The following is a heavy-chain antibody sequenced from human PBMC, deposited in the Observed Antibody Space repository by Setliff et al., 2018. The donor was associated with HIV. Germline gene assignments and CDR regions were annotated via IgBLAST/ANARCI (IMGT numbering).Heavy chain of an antibody. V-gene: IGHV4-61*09. CDR2: VSPSGAT. CDR1: GGSRYSAPYF. CDR3: AAARTTGPYTNTFDF. D-gene: IGHD3-3*01. J-gene: IGHJ4*02. Sequence: PSETLSLTRAVSGGSRYSAPYFWSWLRQPAGQRLEWIGHVSPSGATKNNPSLKSRVAISLDRYYNQFSLELTSVTAADAAVYYCAAARTTGPYTNTFDFWGQGTPVTVSS.